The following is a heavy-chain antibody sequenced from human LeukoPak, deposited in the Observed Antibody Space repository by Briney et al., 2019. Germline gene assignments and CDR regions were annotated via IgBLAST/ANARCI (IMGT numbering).Heavy chain of an antibody. J-gene: IGHJ5*02. Sequence: ASVTVSCKASGYTFTSYDINWVRQAPGQGLEWMGWMNPNSGNTGYAQKFQGRVTITRNTSISTVYMELSSLRSEDTAVYYCASRSFIVGALDPWGQGTLVTVSS. V-gene: IGHV1-8*03. CDR3: ASRSFIVGALDP. CDR2: MNPNSGNT. D-gene: IGHD1-26*01. CDR1: GYTFTSYD.